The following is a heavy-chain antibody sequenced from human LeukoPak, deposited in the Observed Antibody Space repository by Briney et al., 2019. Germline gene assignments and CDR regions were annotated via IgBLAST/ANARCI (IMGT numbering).Heavy chain of an antibody. CDR3: ASEANDYSNYRRWFDP. Sequence: SETLSLTCAVYGGSFSGYYWSWIRQPPGKGLEWIGEINHSGSTNYNPSLKSRVTISVDTSKNQFSLKLSSVTAADTAVYYCASEANDYSNYRRWFDPWGQGTLVTVS. CDR1: GGSFSGYY. J-gene: IGHJ5*02. V-gene: IGHV4-34*01. CDR2: INHSGST. D-gene: IGHD4-4*01.